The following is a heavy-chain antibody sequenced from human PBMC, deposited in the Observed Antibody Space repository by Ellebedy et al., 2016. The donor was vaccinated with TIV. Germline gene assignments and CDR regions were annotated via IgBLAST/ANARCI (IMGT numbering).Heavy chain of an antibody. CDR2: ISSDGSDE. J-gene: IGHJ6*02. D-gene: IGHD1-26*01. CDR1: GFSFSNYG. CDR3: AKDCKWEQNYYGMNV. Sequence: GESLKISCVASGFSFSNYGMHWVRQAPGKGLDWVAVISSDGSDEYYADSAKGRFTISRDNSKNTLYLQMNSLKTDDTSVYYCAKDCKWEQNYYGMNVWGQGTTVTVSS. V-gene: IGHV3-30*18.